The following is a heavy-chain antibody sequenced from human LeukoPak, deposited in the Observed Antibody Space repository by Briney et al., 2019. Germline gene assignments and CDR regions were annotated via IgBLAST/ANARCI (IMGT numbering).Heavy chain of an antibody. CDR3: ARKARQQRDFDY. V-gene: IGHV4-34*01. J-gene: IGHJ4*02. CDR2: INHSGST. Sequence: GSLRLSCEASGFTFSSYAMSWIRQPPGKGLEWIGEINHSGSTNYNPSLKSRVTISVDTSKNQFSLKLSSVTAADTAVYYCARKARQQRDFDYWGQGTLVTVSS. D-gene: IGHD6-13*01. CDR1: GFTFSSYA.